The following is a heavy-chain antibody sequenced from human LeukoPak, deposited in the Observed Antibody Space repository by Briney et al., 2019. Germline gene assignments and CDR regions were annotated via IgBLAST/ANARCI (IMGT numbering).Heavy chain of an antibody. CDR2: ITMNSVR. D-gene: IGHD2-15*01. CDR1: GFSLSDYG. CDR3: ARDFVVVVAATPGY. J-gene: IGHJ4*02. V-gene: IGHV3-48*02. Sequence: TGGSLRLSCSASGFSLSDYGMSWVRQAPGKGLEWVSYITMNSVRFYADSVKGRFTISRDNDKNSVYLQMNSLRDEDTAVYYCARDFVVVVAATPGYWGQGTLVSVFS.